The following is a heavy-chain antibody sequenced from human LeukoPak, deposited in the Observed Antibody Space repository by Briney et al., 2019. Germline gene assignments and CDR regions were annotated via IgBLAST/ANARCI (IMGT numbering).Heavy chain of an antibody. CDR3: ARDRGYYDSSGYPLLDY. CDR2: INPNSGGT. V-gene: IGHV1-2*02. CDR1: GYTFTGYY. J-gene: IGHJ4*02. D-gene: IGHD3-22*01. Sequence: ASVKVSCKASGYTFTGYYMHWVRQAPGQGLEWMGWINPNSGGTNYAQKFQGRVTMTRDTSISTAYMELSRLRSDGTAVYYCARDRGYYDSSGYPLLDYWGQGTLVTVSS.